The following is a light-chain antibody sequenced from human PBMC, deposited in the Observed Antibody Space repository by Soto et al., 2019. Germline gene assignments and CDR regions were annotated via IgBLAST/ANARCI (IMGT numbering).Light chain of an antibody. CDR3: QSRDSSLSSSWV. Sequence: QSVLTQPPSVSGAPGQTVTISCTGSGSNIGADFDVHWYQHLPGTAPKLLISRNDNRPSGVPDRFSGSKSGTSASLAITGLQVEDEGDYYCQSRDSSLSSSWVFGGGTKLTVL. CDR2: RND. V-gene: IGLV1-40*01. CDR1: GSNIGADFD. J-gene: IGLJ3*02.